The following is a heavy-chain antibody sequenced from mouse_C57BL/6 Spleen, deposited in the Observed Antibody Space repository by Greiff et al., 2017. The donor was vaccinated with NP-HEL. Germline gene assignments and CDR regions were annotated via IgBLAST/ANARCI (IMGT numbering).Heavy chain of an antibody. V-gene: IGHV3-6*01. CDR3: AREGDYYDYDQAWYAY. CDR1: GYSITSGYY. CDR2: ISYDGSN. J-gene: IGHJ3*01. Sequence: ESGPGLVKPSQSLSLTCSVTGYSITSGYYWNWIRQFPGNKLEWMGYISYDGSNKYNPYLKNRISITRDTSKNQFYLKLNAVTTEDTATDYCAREGDYYDYDQAWYAYWGQGTLVTVSA. D-gene: IGHD2-4*01.